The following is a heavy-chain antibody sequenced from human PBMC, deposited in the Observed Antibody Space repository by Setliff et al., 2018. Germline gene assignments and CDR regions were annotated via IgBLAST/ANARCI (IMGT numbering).Heavy chain of an antibody. V-gene: IGHV1-18*01. CDR2: ISSYNDVT. D-gene: IGHD2-15*01. CDR3: AISTLSICSGGSCPNAFDV. Sequence: ASVKVSCKASGHIFNSYGISWVRQPPGKGLEWVGWISSYNDVTTYAQRFQGRVTLTKDTSTSAAYMELRSLRSDDSAVYYCAISTLSICSGGSCPNAFDVWGQGTMVTVSS. CDR1: GHIFNSYG. J-gene: IGHJ3*01.